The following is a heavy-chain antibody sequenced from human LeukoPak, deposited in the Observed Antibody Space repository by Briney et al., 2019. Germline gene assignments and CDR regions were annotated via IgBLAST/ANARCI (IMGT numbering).Heavy chain of an antibody. Sequence: PGGSLRLSCAASGFTFSSYNMNWVRQAPGKGLEWVSAMSSSDDGRYYAASVRGRFTISRDTSRSTLYLQMNSLRAEDAAVYYCAKAPVTSCRGALCYPFGYWGQGTLVTVSS. V-gene: IGHV3-23*01. CDR2: MSSSDDGR. J-gene: IGHJ4*02. CDR1: GFTFSSYN. D-gene: IGHD2-15*01. CDR3: AKAPVTSCRGALCYPFGY.